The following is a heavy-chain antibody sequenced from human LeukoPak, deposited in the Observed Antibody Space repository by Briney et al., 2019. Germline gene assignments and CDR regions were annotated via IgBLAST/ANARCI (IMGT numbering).Heavy chain of an antibody. D-gene: IGHD3-3*01. J-gene: IGHJ5*02. CDR3: ARVTIFGVVIVENWFDP. CDR1: GYAFTSYD. Sequence: ASVKVSCKASGYAFTSYDINWVRQATGQGLEWMGWMNPNSGNTGYAQKFQGRVTMTRNTSISTAYMELSSLRSEDTAVYYCARVTIFGVVIVENWFDPWGQGTLVTVSS. CDR2: MNPNSGNT. V-gene: IGHV1-8*01.